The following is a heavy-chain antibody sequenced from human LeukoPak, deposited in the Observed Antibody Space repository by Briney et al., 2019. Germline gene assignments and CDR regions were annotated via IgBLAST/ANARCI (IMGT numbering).Heavy chain of an antibody. Sequence: SETLSLTCTVSGYSINSGYYWGWIRQPPGKRLEWIGSIQSSGTTYYNPTLKSRVTISVDTSKNHFALKLTSVTAADAAVYYCARDPDCSSTTCPYTHFDSWGQGTLVTVSS. CDR3: ARDPDCSSTTCPYTHFDS. CDR2: IQSSGTT. J-gene: IGHJ4*02. CDR1: GYSINSGYY. D-gene: IGHD2-2*01. V-gene: IGHV4-38-2*02.